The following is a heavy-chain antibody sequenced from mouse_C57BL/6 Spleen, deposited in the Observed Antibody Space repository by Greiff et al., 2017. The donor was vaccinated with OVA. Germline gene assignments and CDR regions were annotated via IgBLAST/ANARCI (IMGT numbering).Heavy chain of an antibody. J-gene: IGHJ2*01. CDR1: GFNIKDYY. CDR2: IAPDDGDT. CDR3: ATGAHNTPY. Sequence: EVQLQQSGAELVRPGASVKLSCTASGFNIKDYYMHWVKQRPEQGLEWIGRIAPDDGDTEYAAKFQGKATMTADTSSNTAYLQLSSLTSEDTAVYYCATGAHNTPYWGQGTTLTVSS. D-gene: IGHD1-3*01. V-gene: IGHV14-1*01.